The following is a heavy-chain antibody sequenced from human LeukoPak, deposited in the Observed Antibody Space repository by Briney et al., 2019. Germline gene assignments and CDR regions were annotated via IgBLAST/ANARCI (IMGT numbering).Heavy chain of an antibody. D-gene: IGHD2/OR15-2a*01. CDR1: GFTFSSNY. CDR3: ARSRGSKGNWFDP. V-gene: IGHV3-53*01. J-gene: IGHJ5*02. Sequence: PGGSLRLSCAASGFTFSSNYVSWVRQAPGKGLAWASVIYSGGSTYYADSVKGRFTISRDNSKNTLYLQMNSLRAEDTAVYYCARSRGSKGNWFDPWGQGTLVTVSS. CDR2: IYSGGST.